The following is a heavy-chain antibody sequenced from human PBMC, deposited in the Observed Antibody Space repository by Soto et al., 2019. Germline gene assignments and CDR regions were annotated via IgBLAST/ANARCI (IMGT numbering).Heavy chain of an antibody. CDR3: ARVPNQQAIGPFFDK. D-gene: IGHD2-21*01. CDR1: RDSVSSNSAA. CDR2: TYYRSKWYN. V-gene: IGHV6-1*01. J-gene: IGHJ4*02. Sequence: SQTLSLTCAISRDSVSSNSAAWNWIRQSPSRGLEWLGRTYYRSKWYNDYAVSVKSRITINPDTSKNQFSLQLNSVTPEDTAVYYCARVPNQQAIGPFFDKWGQGTQVTVSS.